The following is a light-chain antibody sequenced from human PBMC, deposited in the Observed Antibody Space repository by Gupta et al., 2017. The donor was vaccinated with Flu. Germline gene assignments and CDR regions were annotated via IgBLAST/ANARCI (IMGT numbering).Light chain of an antibody. V-gene: IGKV1-16*02. J-gene: IGKJ4*01. CDR3: QQYISYPLT. CDR2: SAS. CDR1: QDISTY. Sequence: DIQMTQSPSSLSASVGDRVTITCRASQDISTYLAWFQQKPGKAPKSLIYSASNLQSGVPSKFSGSGSGTDFTLTIDSMQPEDFATYYCQQYISYPLTLGGGTKVEIE.